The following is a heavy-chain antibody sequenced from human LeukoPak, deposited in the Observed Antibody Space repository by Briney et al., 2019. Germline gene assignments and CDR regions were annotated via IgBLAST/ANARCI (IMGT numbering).Heavy chain of an antibody. V-gene: IGHV1-8*02. CDR2: MNPNSGKT. Sequence: ASVKVSCKASGYTFTSYGISWVRQAPGQGLEWMGWMNPNSGKTGYAQKFQGRVTMTRNTSISTAYMELSSLRSEDTAVYYCSRGYGPDVWGKGTTVTISS. D-gene: IGHD3-10*01. J-gene: IGHJ6*04. CDR3: SRGYGPDV. CDR1: GYTFTSYG.